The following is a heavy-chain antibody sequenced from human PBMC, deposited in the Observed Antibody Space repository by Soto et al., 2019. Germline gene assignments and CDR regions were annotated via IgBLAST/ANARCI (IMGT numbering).Heavy chain of an antibody. J-gene: IGHJ3*02. V-gene: IGHV1-69*13. CDR3: ARAVTAVAYAFDI. Sequence: ASVKVSCKASGGTFSSYAISWVRQAPGQGLEWMGGIIPIFGTANYAQKFQGRVTITADESTNTAYMELSSLRSEDTAVYYCARAVTAVAYAFDIWGQGTMVTVSS. CDR1: GGTFSSYA. CDR2: IIPIFGTA. D-gene: IGHD6-19*01.